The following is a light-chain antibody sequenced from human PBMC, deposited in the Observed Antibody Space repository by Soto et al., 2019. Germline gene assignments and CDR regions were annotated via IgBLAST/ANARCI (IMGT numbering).Light chain of an antibody. CDR2: DKS. CDR3: HQYNNWPPST. Sequence: EIVMTQSPATLSVSPGERATLSCGASQSVSSNYLAWYQQKPGQAPRLLIFDKSSRAPGVPARFSGSGTGTDFTLTINSLQSEDFGVYYCHQYNNWPPSTFGQGTRLEIK. V-gene: IGKV3-15*01. J-gene: IGKJ5*01. CDR1: QSVSSN.